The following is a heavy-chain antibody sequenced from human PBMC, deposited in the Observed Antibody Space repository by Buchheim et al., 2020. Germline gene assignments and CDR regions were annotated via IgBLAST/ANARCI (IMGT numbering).Heavy chain of an antibody. V-gene: IGHV4-30-4*01. Sequence: QVQLQESGPGLVKPSQTLSLTCTVSGGSISTYDYYWAWIRQSPGKGLEWIGYIYYSGSLYYNPSLKSRVTISVDTSKNQFSLKLRSVTAADTAVYYCARADLSGSYLFDYRGQGTL. CDR1: GGSISTYDYY. J-gene: IGHJ4*02. D-gene: IGHD1-26*01. CDR3: ARADLSGSYLFDY. CDR2: IYYSGSL.